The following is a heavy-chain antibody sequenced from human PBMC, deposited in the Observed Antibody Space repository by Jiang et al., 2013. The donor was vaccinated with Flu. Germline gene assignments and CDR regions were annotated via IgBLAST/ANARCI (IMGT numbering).Heavy chain of an antibody. D-gene: IGHD3-9*01. V-gene: IGHV3-15*01. CDR3: TTGRYYDDLTGYYFDY. J-gene: IGHJ4*02. CDR2: IKSKTDGGTT. CDR1: GSSLNNAW. Sequence: GGSLRLSCAASGSSLNNAWMTWVRQAPGKGLEWVGRIKSKTDGGTTDYAAAVKGRFTISGFDSKKTIYLQMNSLKTEDTAVYYCTTGRYYDDLTGYYFDYWGQGTLVTVSS.